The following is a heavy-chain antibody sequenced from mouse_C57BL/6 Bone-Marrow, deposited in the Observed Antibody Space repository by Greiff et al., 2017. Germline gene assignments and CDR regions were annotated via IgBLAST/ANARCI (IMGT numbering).Heavy chain of an antibody. J-gene: IGHJ4*01. V-gene: IGHV5-6*01. CDR2: ISSGGSYT. CDR1: GFTFSSYG. D-gene: IGHD3-1*01. Sequence: EVKLVESGGDLVQPGGSLKLSCAASGFTFSSYGMSWVRQTPDKRLEWVATISSGGSYTYYPDSVKGRFTISRDNAKNTLYLQMSSLKSEDTAMYYCARQELGYAMDYWGQGTSVTVSS. CDR3: ARQELGYAMDY.